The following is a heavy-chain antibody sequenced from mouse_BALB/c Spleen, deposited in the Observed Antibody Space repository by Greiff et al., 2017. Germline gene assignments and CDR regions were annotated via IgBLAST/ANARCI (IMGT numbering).Heavy chain of an antibody. V-gene: IGHV5-12-1*01. CDR2: ISSGGGST. Sequence: EVKVVESGGGLVKPGGSLKLSCAASGFAFSSYDMSWVRQTPEKRLEWVAYISSGGGSTYYPDTVKGRFTISRDNAKNTLYLQMSSLKSEDTAMYYCARKENWGDYWGQGTTLTVSS. CDR1: GFAFSSYD. J-gene: IGHJ2*01. D-gene: IGHD4-1*01. CDR3: ARKENWGDY.